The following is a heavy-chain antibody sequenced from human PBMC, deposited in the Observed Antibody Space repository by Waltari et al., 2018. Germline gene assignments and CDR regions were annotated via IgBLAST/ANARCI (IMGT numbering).Heavy chain of an antibody. Sequence: QVQLQQWGAGLLKPSETLSLTCAVYGGSFSGYYWSWIRQPPGKGLEWIGEINHSGSNNYNPSLKSRVTISVDTSKNQFSLKLSSVTAADTAVYYCARVGTVTLDAFDIWGQGTMVTVSS. D-gene: IGHD4-17*01. CDR1: GGSFSGYY. CDR2: INHSGSN. V-gene: IGHV4-34*01. CDR3: ARVGTVTLDAFDI. J-gene: IGHJ3*02.